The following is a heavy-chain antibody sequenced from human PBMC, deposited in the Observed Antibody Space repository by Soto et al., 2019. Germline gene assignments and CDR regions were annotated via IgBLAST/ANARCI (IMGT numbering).Heavy chain of an antibody. J-gene: IGHJ6*02. Sequence: EVQLVQSGAEVKKPGESLKISCKGSGYSFTSYWIGWVRQMPGKGLEWMGIIYPGDSDTRYSPSFQGQVTISADKSISTAYLQWSSLKASDTAMYYCARRPARYCSSTSCSEYYYYGMDVWGQGTTVTVSS. CDR1: GYSFTSYW. CDR2: IYPGDSDT. V-gene: IGHV5-51*01. CDR3: ARRPARYCSSTSCSEYYYYGMDV. D-gene: IGHD2-2*01.